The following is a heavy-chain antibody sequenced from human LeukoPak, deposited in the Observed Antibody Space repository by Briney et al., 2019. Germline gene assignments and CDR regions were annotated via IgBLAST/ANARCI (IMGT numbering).Heavy chain of an antibody. Sequence: SETLSLTCTVSGGSISSYYWSWIRQPAGKGLEWIGRIETSGNTNYKPSLKSRVTMSVDTSKNQFSLKLSSVTAADTAVYYCARAETYYYDSSGYRHFDLWGRGTLVTVSS. D-gene: IGHD3-22*01. CDR3: ARAETYYYDSSGYRHFDL. V-gene: IGHV4-4*07. J-gene: IGHJ2*01. CDR2: IETSGNT. CDR1: GGSISSYY.